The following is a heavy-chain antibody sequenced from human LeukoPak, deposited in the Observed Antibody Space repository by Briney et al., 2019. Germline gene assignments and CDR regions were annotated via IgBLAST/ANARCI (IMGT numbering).Heavy chain of an antibody. Sequence: PGGSPRLSCAASGLTFNNYGMHWVRQAPGKGLEWVAVISYDGSTKYYADSVKGRFTISRDNSKNTLYLQMNSLRVEDAAVYYCSKDLTSDFGGDLDPWGQGTLVTVSS. V-gene: IGHV3-30*18. J-gene: IGHJ5*02. CDR1: GLTFNNYG. D-gene: IGHD3-10*01. CDR2: ISYDGSTK. CDR3: SKDLTSDFGGDLDP.